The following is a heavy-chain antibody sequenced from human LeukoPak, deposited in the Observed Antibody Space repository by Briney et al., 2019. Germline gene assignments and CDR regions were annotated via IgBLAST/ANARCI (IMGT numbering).Heavy chain of an antibody. J-gene: IGHJ3*02. D-gene: IGHD3-10*01. Sequence: ASVKVSCKASGYTFTTYAMHWVRQAPGQGLEWLGWINTDTGNPTYAQGLTGQFVFSLDTSVSTAYLQISSLKAEDTAVYYCASSRARDDFDIWGQGTMVTVSS. CDR2: INTDTGNP. V-gene: IGHV7-4-1*02. CDR3: ASSRARDDFDI. CDR1: GYTFTTYA.